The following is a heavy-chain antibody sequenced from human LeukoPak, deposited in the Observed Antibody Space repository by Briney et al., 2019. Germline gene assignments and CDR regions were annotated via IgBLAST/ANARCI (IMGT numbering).Heavy chain of an antibody. V-gene: IGHV4-59*01. Sequence: SETLSLTCTVSGGSISSYYWSWIRQPPGKGLEWIGYIYYSGSTNYNPSLKSRVTISVDTSKNQFSLKLSSVTAADTAVYYCARDTSARTRYYGMDVWGQGTTVTVSS. CDR3: ARDTSARTRYYGMDV. J-gene: IGHJ6*02. CDR2: IYYSGST. CDR1: GGSISSYY.